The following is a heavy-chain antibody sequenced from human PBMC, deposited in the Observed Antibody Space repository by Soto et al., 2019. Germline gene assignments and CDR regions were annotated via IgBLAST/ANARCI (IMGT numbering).Heavy chain of an antibody. CDR3: ARERRSKGFDH. J-gene: IGHJ4*02. CDR2: IYYSGST. Sequence: SETLSLTCTVSGGSISSGGYYWSWIRQHPGKGLEWIGYIYYSGSTYYNPSLKSRVTISVDTSKNQFSLKLSSVTAADTAVYYCARERRSKGFDHWGQGTLVTVSS. V-gene: IGHV4-31*03. CDR1: GGSISSGGYY. D-gene: IGHD2-2*01.